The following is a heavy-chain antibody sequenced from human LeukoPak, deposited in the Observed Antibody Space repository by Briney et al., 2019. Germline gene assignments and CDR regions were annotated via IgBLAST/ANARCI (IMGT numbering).Heavy chain of an antibody. CDR1: GGSFSGYY. CDR2: INHSGST. V-gene: IGHV4-34*01. D-gene: IGHD2-2*02. Sequence: PSETLSLTCAVYGGSFSGYYWSWIRQPPGKGLEWIGEINHSGSTNYNPSLKSRVTISVDTSKNQFSLKLSSVTAADTAVYYCAREIVVVPATIRGPKARWFDPWGQGTLVTVSS. J-gene: IGHJ5*02. CDR3: AREIVVVPATIRGPKARWFDP.